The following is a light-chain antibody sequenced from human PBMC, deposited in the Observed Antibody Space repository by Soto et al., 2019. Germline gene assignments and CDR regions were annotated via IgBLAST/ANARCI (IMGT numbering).Light chain of an antibody. CDR3: QQANSFPPPIT. CDR2: AAS. V-gene: IGKV1-39*01. Sequence: DIQMTQSPSSLSASVGDRVTITCRASQSISSYLNWYQQKPGKAPKLLIYAASSLQSGVPSRFSGSGSGTDFTLTISSLQPEDFATYSCQQANSFPPPITFGQGTRLEIK. J-gene: IGKJ5*01. CDR1: QSISSY.